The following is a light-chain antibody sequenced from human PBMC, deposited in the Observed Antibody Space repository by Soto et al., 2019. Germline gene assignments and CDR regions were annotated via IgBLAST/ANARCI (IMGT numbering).Light chain of an antibody. CDR3: ASYTSSSSYV. Sequence: QSALTQPASVSGSPGQSITISCTGTSSDVGGYNYVSWYQQHPGKAPKLMIYEVSNRPPGVSNRFSGSKSGNTASLTISGLQAEDQADYHCASYTSSSSYVFGTGTKVTVL. CDR1: SSDVGGYNY. V-gene: IGLV2-14*01. J-gene: IGLJ1*01. CDR2: EVS.